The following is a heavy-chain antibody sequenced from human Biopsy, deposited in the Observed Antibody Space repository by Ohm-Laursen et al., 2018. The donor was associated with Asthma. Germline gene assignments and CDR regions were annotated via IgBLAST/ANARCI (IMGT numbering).Heavy chain of an antibody. CDR3: ARGGLHYYEYYGMDA. J-gene: IGHJ6*02. Sequence: SLRLSCTASGSTFDNYTMHWVRQAPGKGLEWVTIISYDGRNTYYADSVEGRFTISRDNSKNTLFLQMSSLRPEDTAVYYCARGGLHYYEYYGMDAWGQGTTVIVSS. D-gene: IGHD2-21*02. V-gene: IGHV3-30*04. CDR2: ISYDGRNT. CDR1: GSTFDNYT.